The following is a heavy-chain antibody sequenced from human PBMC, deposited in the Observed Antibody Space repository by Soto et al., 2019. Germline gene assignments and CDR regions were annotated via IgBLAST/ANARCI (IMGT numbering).Heavy chain of an antibody. D-gene: IGHD2-15*01. J-gene: IGHJ3*01. CDR3: ARTVVAGGSGVGVSFDL. Sequence: PSETLCLTCTVSGGSISSGIYYWSWIRQPPGRGLEWIGYIYYSGGTYYSPSLKSRVTISVDTSKSQFSLELNSVTASDTAVHYCARTVVAGGSGVGVSFDLWGQGTMVTVSS. V-gene: IGHV4-30-4*01. CDR1: GGSISSGIYY. CDR2: IYYSGGT.